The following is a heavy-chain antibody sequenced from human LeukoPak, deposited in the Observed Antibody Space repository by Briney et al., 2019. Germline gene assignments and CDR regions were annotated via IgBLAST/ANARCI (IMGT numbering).Heavy chain of an antibody. J-gene: IGHJ4*02. D-gene: IGHD3-10*01. V-gene: IGHV3-33*06. CDR2: IWYDGSNK. CDR3: AKEYYYGSGSKVDY. CDR1: GFTFSSYG. Sequence: GRSLRLSCAASGFTFSSYGMHWVRQAPGKGLEWVAVIWYDGSNKYYADSVKGRFTISRDNSKNTLYLQMNSLRAEDTAAYYCAKEYYYGSGSKVDYWGQGTLVTVSS.